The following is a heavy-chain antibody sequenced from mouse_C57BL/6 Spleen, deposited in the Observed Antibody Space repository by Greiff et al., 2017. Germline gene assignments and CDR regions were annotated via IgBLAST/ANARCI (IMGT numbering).Heavy chain of an antibody. CDR2: IHPNSGST. CDR1: GYTFTSYW. V-gene: IGHV1-64*01. J-gene: IGHJ2*01. D-gene: IGHD1-1*01. CDR3: ERPSYGSSSFDY. Sequence: QVQLQQPGAELVKPGASVKLSCKASGYTFTSYWMHWVKQRPGQGLEWIGMIHPNSGSTNYNEKFKSKATLTVDKSSSTAYMQLSSLTSEDSAIYYCERPSYGSSSFDYWGQGTTLTVSS.